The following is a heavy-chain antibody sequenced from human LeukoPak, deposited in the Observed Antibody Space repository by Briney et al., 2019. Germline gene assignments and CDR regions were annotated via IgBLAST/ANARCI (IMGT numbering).Heavy chain of an antibody. V-gene: IGHV1-24*01. J-gene: IGHJ5*02. CDR2: FDPEDGET. CDR3: ARSPRVHPSSTSCCNWFDP. D-gene: IGHD2-2*01. CDR1: GYTLTELS. Sequence: ASVKVSCKVSGYTLTELSMHWVRQAPGKGLEWMGGFDPEDGETIYAQKFQGRVTMTRDTSTSTVYMELSSLRSEDTAVYYCARSPRVHPSSTSCCNWFDPWGQGTLVTVSS.